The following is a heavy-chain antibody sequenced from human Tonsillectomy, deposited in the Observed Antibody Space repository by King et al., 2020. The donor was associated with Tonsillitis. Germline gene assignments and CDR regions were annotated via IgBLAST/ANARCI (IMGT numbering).Heavy chain of an antibody. D-gene: IGHD2-2*01. J-gene: IGHJ1*01. CDR1: GGSISSDSYY. V-gene: IGHV4-31*03. CDR3: APATCPRTIGTRPEYFQG. Sequence: QLQESGPGLVKPSQTLSLTCIVSGGSISSDSYYWSWIRQHPGKGLEWIGYIHYTGSTYYSPSLKSRMTISVDTSKNHFSLNLTSVTAADTAVYYCAPATCPRTIGTRPEYFQGWGQGALVTVSS. CDR2: IHYTGST.